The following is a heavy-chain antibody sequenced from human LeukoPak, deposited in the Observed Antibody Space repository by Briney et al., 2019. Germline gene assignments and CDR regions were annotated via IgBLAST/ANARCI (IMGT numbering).Heavy chain of an antibody. CDR3: ARGSSSGCMDV. CDR1: GFTFSSYD. J-gene: IGHJ6*02. V-gene: IGHV3-13*01. CDR2: IGTAGDT. D-gene: IGHD6-19*01. Sequence: GGSLRLSCAASGFTFSSYDMHWVRQATGKGLEWVSAIGTAGDTYYPGSVKGRFTISRENAKNSLYLQMNSLRAGDTAAYYCARGSSSGCMDVWGQGTTVTVSS.